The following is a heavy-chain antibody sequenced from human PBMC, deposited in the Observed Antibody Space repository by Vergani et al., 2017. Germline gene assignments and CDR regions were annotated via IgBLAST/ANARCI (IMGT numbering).Heavy chain of an antibody. CDR3: ARSGASPYCSSTSCPTADAFDI. CDR1: GGTFSSYA. Sequence: QVQLVQSGAEVKKPGSSVKVSCKASGGTFSSYAISWVRQAPGQGLEWMGGIITIFGTANYAQKFQGRVTITADESTSSAYMELSSLRSEDTAVYYCARSGASPYCSSTSCPTADAFDIWGQGTMVTVSS. V-gene: IGHV1-69*01. J-gene: IGHJ3*02. CDR2: IITIFGTA. D-gene: IGHD2-2*01.